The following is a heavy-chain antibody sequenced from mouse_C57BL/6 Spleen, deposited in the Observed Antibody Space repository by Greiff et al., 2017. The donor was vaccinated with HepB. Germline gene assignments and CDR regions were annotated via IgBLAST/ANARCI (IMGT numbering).Heavy chain of an antibody. CDR1: GYTFTSYW. J-gene: IGHJ2*01. Sequence: QVQLKQPGAELVKPGASVKMSCKASGYTFTSYWITWVKQRPGQGLEWIGDIYPGSGSTNYNGKFKGKATLTADKSSSTAYMQLSSLTSEDSAVYFCASYYGSSYVFDYWGQGTTLTVSS. V-gene: IGHV1-55*01. D-gene: IGHD1-1*01. CDR2: IYPGSGST. CDR3: ASYYGSSYVFDY.